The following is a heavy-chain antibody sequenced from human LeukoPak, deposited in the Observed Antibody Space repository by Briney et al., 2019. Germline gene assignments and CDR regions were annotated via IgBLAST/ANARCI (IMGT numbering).Heavy chain of an antibody. CDR2: ISGSGGST. CDR3: ARGNLVLPYNFDS. Sequence: PGGSLRLSCAASGFTFSSYGMHWVRQAPGKGLEWVSGISGSGGSTYYSDSVKGRFTISRDNSKNTLYLQMNSLRAEDTAVYYCARGNLVLPYNFDSWGQGTLVTVSS. D-gene: IGHD4/OR15-4a*01. J-gene: IGHJ4*02. V-gene: IGHV3-23*01. CDR1: GFTFSSYG.